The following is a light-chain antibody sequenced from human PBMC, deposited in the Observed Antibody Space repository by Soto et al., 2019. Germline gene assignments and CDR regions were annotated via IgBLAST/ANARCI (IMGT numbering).Light chain of an antibody. CDR1: ESVTSS. Sequence: EIVMTQSAATLSVCPGDRATLSCRASESVTSSLAWYQQKPGQAPRLLIYGASSRATGIPDRFSGSGSGTDFTLTISRLEPEDFAVYYCQQYGSSPITFGQGTRLEIK. V-gene: IGKV3-20*01. CDR2: GAS. J-gene: IGKJ5*01. CDR3: QQYGSSPIT.